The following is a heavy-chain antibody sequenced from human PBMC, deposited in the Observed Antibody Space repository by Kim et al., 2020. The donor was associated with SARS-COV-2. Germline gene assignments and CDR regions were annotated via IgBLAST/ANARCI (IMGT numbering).Heavy chain of an antibody. V-gene: IGHV3-15*01. J-gene: IGHJ5*02. CDR1: GLTISNAW. Sequence: GGSLRLSCAASGLTISNAWMSWVRQAPGKGLEWVGRIKSETDGGAKDYAAPVKGRFTISRDDSKSTLYLQMSSLKTEDTALYYCTTTRPGSFISWGQGTL. D-gene: IGHD1-26*01. CDR2: IKSETDGGAK. CDR3: TTTRPGSFIS.